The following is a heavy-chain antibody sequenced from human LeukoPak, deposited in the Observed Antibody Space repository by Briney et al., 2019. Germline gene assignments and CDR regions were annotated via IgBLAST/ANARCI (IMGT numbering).Heavy chain of an antibody. J-gene: IGHJ4*02. Sequence: PGGSLRLSCAASGFTFSNYGMHWVRQAPGKGLEWVAVIWYDGSNKYYADSVKGRFTISRDNSKNTLYLQMNSLRAEDTAVYYCARDWGSYGSGCVYWGQGTLVTVSS. D-gene: IGHD6-19*01. CDR1: GFTFSNYG. CDR3: ARDWGSYGSGCVY. V-gene: IGHV3-33*01. CDR2: IWYDGSNK.